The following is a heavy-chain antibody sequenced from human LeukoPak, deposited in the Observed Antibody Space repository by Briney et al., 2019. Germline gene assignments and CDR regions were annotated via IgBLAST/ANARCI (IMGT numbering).Heavy chain of an antibody. J-gene: IGHJ5*02. CDR1: GFTFSSYG. CDR3: AREKTSGVVVVTAISP. CDR2: IWYDGSNK. D-gene: IGHD2-21*02. Sequence: GRSLRLSCAASGFTFSSYGMHWVHQAPGKGLDWVAVIWYDGSNKYYADSVKGRFTISRDNSKNTLYLQMNSLRAEDTAVYYCAREKTSGVVVVTAISPWGQGTLVTVSS. V-gene: IGHV3-33*01.